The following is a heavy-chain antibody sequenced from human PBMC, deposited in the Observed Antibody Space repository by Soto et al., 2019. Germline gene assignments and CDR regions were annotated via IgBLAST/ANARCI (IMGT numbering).Heavy chain of an antibody. CDR2: IWYDGSNK. CDR1: GFTFSSYG. J-gene: IGHJ4*02. D-gene: IGHD4-17*01. Sequence: QVQLVESGGGVVQPGRSLRLSCAASGFTFSSYGMHWVRQAPGKGLEWVAVIWYDGSNKYYADSVKGRFTISRDNSKNQLYLQMISMRAEDTAVYYCARPSDPEYGDYVYYFYYWGQGTLVTGSS. CDR3: ARPSDPEYGDYVYYFYY. V-gene: IGHV3-33*01.